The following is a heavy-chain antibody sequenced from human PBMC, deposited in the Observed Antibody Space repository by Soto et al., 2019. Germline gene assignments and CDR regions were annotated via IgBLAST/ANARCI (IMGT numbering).Heavy chain of an antibody. CDR1: GGTFSSYT. Sequence: QVQLVQSGAEVKKPGSSVKVSCKASGGTFSSYTISWVRQAPGQGLEWMGRIIPILGIANYAQKFQGRVTITADKSTSTAYMELSSLRSEDTAVYYCARDQMTTVATYDYWGQGTLVTVSS. J-gene: IGHJ4*02. CDR3: ARDQMTTVATYDY. D-gene: IGHD4-17*01. CDR2: IIPILGIA. V-gene: IGHV1-69*08.